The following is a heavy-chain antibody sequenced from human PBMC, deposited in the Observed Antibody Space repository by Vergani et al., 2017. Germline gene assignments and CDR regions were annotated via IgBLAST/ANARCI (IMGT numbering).Heavy chain of an antibody. CDR3: ARVLVVAPDY. J-gene: IGHJ4*02. V-gene: IGHV4-34*01. CDR1: GGSLSGYY. Sequence: QVQLQQWGAGLLKPSETLSLTCAVYGGSLSGYYWSWIRQPPGKGLEWIGEINHSGSTNYNPSLKSRVTISVDTSKNQFSLKLSSVTAADTAVYYCARVLVVAPDYWGQGTLVTVSS. CDR2: INHSGST. D-gene: IGHD3-22*01.